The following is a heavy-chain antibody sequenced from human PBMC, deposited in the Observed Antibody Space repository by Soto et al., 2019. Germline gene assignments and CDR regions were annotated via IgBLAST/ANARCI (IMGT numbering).Heavy chain of an antibody. D-gene: IGHD3-22*01. Sequence: QVQLQESGPGLVEPSGTLSITCGVSGDSFSSSNWWTWIRQPPGKGLEWIGDILHTGHTDYSPSLRSRITISIDTSKKEFSLHLTSVTATDTAVYYCARSPRRVDGKWFFDYWGPGALVTVSS. CDR3: ARSPRRVDGKWFFDY. CDR1: GDSFSSSNW. CDR2: ILHTGHT. V-gene: IGHV4-4*02. J-gene: IGHJ4*02.